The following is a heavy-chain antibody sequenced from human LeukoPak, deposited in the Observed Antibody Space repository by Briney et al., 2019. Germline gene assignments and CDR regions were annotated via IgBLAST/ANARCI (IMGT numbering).Heavy chain of an antibody. CDR3: ARQIKQVGGFDY. J-gene: IGHJ4*02. CDR1: GYSFARDW. Sequence: GESLKISCKGSGYSFARDWIAWVRQMPGKGLEWMGIIYPGDSDTRYSPSFQGQVTISADKSISTAYLQWSSLKASDTAMYYCARQIKQVGGFDYWGQGTLVTVSS. V-gene: IGHV5-51*01. D-gene: IGHD3-16*01. CDR2: IYPGDSDT.